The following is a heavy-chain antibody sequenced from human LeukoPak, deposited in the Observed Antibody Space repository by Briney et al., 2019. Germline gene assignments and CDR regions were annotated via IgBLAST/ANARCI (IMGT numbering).Heavy chain of an antibody. Sequence: SQTLSLTCTVSGGSVSSGSYYWSWIRQPPGTGLEWIGYIYYSGSTNYNPSLKSRVTISVDTSKNQFSLKLSSVTAAGTAVYYCARTYCSSTSCGFDYWGQGTLVTVSS. CDR2: IYYSGST. D-gene: IGHD2-2*01. J-gene: IGHJ4*02. V-gene: IGHV4-61*01. CDR3: ARTYCSSTSCGFDY. CDR1: GGSVSSGSYY.